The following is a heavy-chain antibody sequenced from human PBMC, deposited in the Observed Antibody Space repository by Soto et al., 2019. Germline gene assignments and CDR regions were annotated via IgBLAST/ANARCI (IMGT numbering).Heavy chain of an antibody. CDR2: IQDSGST. CDR1: GGSISSYY. V-gene: IGHV4-59*01. D-gene: IGHD1-26*01. J-gene: IGHJ5*02. CDR3: ARGGVASRKGRWFDP. Sequence: QVQLQESGPGLVKPSETLSLTCTVSGGSISSYYWGWIRQPPGKGLEWIGYIQDSGSTNYNSSLRSRVTISVDTPKNQFSLKVNSMIAADTAIYYCARGGVASRKGRWFDPWGQGTLVTVAS.